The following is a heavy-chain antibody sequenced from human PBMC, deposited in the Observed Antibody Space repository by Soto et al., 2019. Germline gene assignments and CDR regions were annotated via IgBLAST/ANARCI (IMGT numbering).Heavy chain of an antibody. CDR1: GGSISSYY. D-gene: IGHD4-4*01. CDR3: ARTTEKDGKEGLDY. J-gene: IGHJ4*02. Sequence: PSETLSLTCTVSGGSISSYYWSWIRQPPGKGLEWIGYISYSGYTNYKPSLKSRLTMSVDMAKNQFSLKLNSLTAADTAVYYCARTTEKDGKEGLDYWGQGTLVNRLL. CDR2: ISYSGYT. V-gene: IGHV4-59*01.